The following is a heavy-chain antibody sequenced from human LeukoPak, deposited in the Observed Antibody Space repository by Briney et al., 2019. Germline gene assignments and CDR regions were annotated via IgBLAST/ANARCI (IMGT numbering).Heavy chain of an antibody. V-gene: IGHV3-30*18. J-gene: IGHJ4*02. Sequence: GGSLRLSCAASGFTFSSYGMHWVRQAPGKGMEWVAVISYDGRNKYYADSVKGRFTISRDNSKNKLYLQMTSVTAEDTAVYYCAKDRDSGSYSYWGQGTLVTVSS. CDR1: GFTFSSYG. CDR2: ISYDGRNK. CDR3: AKDRDSGSYSY. D-gene: IGHD1-26*01.